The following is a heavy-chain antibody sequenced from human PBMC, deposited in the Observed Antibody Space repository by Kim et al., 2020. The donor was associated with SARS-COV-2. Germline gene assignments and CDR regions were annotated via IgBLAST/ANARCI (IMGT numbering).Heavy chain of an antibody. CDR2: ISYDGSNK. Sequence: GGSLRLSCAASGFTFSSYGMHWVRQAPGKGLEWVAVISYDGSNKYYADSVKGRFTISRDNSKNTLYLQMNSLRAEDTAVYYCAKGPGDYWGQGTLVTVSS. CDR3: AKGPGDY. D-gene: IGHD7-27*01. J-gene: IGHJ4*02. V-gene: IGHV3-30*18. CDR1: GFTFSSYG.